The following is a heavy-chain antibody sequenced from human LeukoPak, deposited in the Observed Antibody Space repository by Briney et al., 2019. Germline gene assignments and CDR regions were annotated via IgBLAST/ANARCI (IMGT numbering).Heavy chain of an antibody. CDR3: ARGLGSGSYSIYYYYYMDV. CDR1: GGFFSGYY. CDR2: INHSGST. D-gene: IGHD1-26*01. V-gene: IGHV4-34*01. Sequence: SETLSLTCAAYGGFFSGYYWSWIRQPPGKGLEWIGEINHSGSTNYNPSLKSRVTISVDTSKNQFSLKLSSVTAADTAVYYCARGLGSGSYSIYYYYYMDVWGKGTTVTISS. J-gene: IGHJ6*03.